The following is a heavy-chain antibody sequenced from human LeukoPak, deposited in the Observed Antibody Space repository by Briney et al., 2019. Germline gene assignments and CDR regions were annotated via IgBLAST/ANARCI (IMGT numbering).Heavy chain of an antibody. CDR1: GFTFRSYA. V-gene: IGHV3-64D*06. CDR3: VSAFGSGTYYYAH. J-gene: IGHJ4*02. Sequence: GGSLRLSCSASGFTFRSYAMYWVRQAPGKGLEYVSAINDYGSTTYYADSVKGRYTISRDNSKNTLFLQMDSLRAEDTAFYYCVSAFGSGTYYYAHWGQGTLVTVSS. D-gene: IGHD3-10*01. CDR2: INDYGSTT.